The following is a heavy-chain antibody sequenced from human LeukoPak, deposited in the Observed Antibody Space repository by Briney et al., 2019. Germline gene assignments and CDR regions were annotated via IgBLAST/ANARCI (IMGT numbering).Heavy chain of an antibody. J-gene: IGHJ6*02. CDR2: IYYSGST. Sequence: SETLSLTCTVSGGSISSSSYYWGWIRQPPGKGLEWIGSIYYSGSTYYNPSLKSRVTISVDTSKNQFSLKLSSVTAADTAVYYCARDGDCSGGSCYVVDVWGQGTTVTVSS. CDR3: ARDGDCSGGSCYVVDV. CDR1: GGSISSSSYY. D-gene: IGHD2-15*01. V-gene: IGHV4-39*07.